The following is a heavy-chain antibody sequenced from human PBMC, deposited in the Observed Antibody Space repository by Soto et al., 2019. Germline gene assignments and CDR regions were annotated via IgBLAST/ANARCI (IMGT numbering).Heavy chain of an antibody. CDR1: GFTFSTYG. Sequence: PGGSLRLSCAASGFTFSTYGMHWVRQAPGKGLEWVAAILKDGSQEFYADSVKGRLTISRDNSKNTLSLQMNSLRAEDTAVYYCARDPLWGTAMVLWYFDLWGRGTLVTVSS. CDR2: ILKDGSQE. D-gene: IGHD5-18*01. J-gene: IGHJ2*01. V-gene: IGHV3-30*03. CDR3: ARDPLWGTAMVLWYFDL.